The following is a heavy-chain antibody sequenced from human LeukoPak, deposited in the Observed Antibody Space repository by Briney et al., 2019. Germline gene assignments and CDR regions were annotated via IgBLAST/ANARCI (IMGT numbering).Heavy chain of an antibody. V-gene: IGHV3-23*01. Sequence: GGSLRLSCAASGFTFSSYAMSWVRQAPGKGLEWVSAISGSGGSTYYADSVKGRFTISRDNSKNTLYLQMNSLRAEDTAVYYCAKDREGSGRPTGPFDYWGQGTLVTVSS. CDR3: AKDREGSGRPTGPFDY. CDR2: ISGSGGST. J-gene: IGHJ4*02. CDR1: GFTFSSYA. D-gene: IGHD6-19*01.